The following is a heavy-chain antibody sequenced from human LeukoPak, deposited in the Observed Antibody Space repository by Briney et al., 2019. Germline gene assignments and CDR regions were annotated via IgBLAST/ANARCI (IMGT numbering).Heavy chain of an antibody. J-gene: IGHJ4*02. V-gene: IGHV3-21*01. D-gene: IGHD3-22*01. Sequence: PGGSLRLSCAASGFTFSSYEMNWVRQAPGKGLEWVSSISSSSSYIYYADSVKGRFTISRDNAKNSLYLQMNSLRAEDTAVYYCARDLDYDSSGYYSFDYWGQGTLVTVSS. CDR1: GFTFSSYE. CDR2: ISSSSSYI. CDR3: ARDLDYDSSGYYSFDY.